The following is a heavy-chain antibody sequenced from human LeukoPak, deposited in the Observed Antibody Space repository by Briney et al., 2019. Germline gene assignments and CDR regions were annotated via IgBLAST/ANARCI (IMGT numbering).Heavy chain of an antibody. J-gene: IGHJ6*03. V-gene: IGHV4-39*01. D-gene: IGHD6-19*01. CDR2: INYSGSGDRGIA. Sequence: SETLSLTCTLSAGALSISRYYCGWIRQPPGQGLEWFGSINYSGSGDRGIAEYNASIKSRVTISWDASKDQVSLKMTSVTAADSAVYFCATAPRLVMSDFSAVAHYMDVWGKGTPVIVSS. CDR3: ATAPRLVMSDFSAVAHYMDV. CDR1: AGALSISRYY.